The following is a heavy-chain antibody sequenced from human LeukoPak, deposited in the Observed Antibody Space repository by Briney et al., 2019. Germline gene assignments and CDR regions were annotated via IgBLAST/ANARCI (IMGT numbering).Heavy chain of an antibody. CDR1: GGTFSSYA. Sequence: SVKVSCKASGGTFSSYAISWVRQAPGQGLEWVGGIIPIFGTANYAQKFQGRVTITTDESTSTAYMELSSLRSEDTAVYYCARKSVVVPAAFDYWGQGTLVTVSS. D-gene: IGHD2-2*01. CDR3: ARKSVVVPAAFDY. V-gene: IGHV1-69*05. J-gene: IGHJ4*02. CDR2: IIPIFGTA.